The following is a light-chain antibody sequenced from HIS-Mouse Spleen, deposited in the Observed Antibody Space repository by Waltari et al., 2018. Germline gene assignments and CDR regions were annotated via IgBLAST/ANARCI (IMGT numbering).Light chain of an antibody. V-gene: IGLV2-8*01. CDR1: SSDVGGYNY. Sequence: QSALTQPPSASGSPGQSVTISCTGTSSDVGGYNYVSWYQQHPGKAPKLMIYEVSKRPSGVPDRFSGSQSGNTASLTVSVLQAEDEADYYCSSYAGSNNVVFGGGTKLTVL. CDR3: SSYAGSNNVV. J-gene: IGLJ2*01. CDR2: EVS.